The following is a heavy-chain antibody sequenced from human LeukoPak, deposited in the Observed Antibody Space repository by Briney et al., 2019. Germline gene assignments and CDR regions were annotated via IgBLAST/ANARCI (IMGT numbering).Heavy chain of an antibody. J-gene: IGHJ4*02. CDR1: GASISSGDYY. Sequence: PSETLSLTCNVSGASISSGDYYWSWIRQPPGKGLEWIGYFSKSGGTCYNPSVSRRLTISRDTSKNQFSVRLSSVTAADTAVYYCARGGDIASSVGSHFDYWGQGSLVTVSS. V-gene: IGHV4-30-4*01. CDR3: ARGGDIASSVGSHFDY. D-gene: IGHD5/OR15-5a*01. CDR2: FSKSGGT.